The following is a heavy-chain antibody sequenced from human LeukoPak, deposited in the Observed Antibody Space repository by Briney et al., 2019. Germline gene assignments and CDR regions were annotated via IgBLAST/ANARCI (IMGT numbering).Heavy chain of an antibody. CDR2: ISYDGSNK. Sequence: GRSLRLSCAASGFTFSSYAMHWVRQAPGKGLEWVAVISYDGSNKYYADSVKGRFTISRDNSKNTLYLQMNSLRAEDTAVYYCAKDRSSDYYWGFDYWGQGTLVTVSS. D-gene: IGHD3-22*01. V-gene: IGHV3-30-3*01. CDR3: AKDRSSDYYWGFDY. J-gene: IGHJ4*02. CDR1: GFTFSSYA.